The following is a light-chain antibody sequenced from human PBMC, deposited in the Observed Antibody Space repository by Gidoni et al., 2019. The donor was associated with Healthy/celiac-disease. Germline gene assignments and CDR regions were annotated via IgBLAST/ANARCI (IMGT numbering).Light chain of an antibody. Sequence: QSALTQPASVSGSPGQSITISCTGTSSDVGSYNLVSWYQRHPGKDPKLMIYEVSKRPSGVSNRFSGSKSGNTASLTISGLQAEDEADYYCCAYAGSSTPWVFGGGTKLTV. J-gene: IGLJ3*02. V-gene: IGLV2-23*02. CDR1: SSDVGSYNL. CDR2: EVS. CDR3: CAYAGSSTPWV.